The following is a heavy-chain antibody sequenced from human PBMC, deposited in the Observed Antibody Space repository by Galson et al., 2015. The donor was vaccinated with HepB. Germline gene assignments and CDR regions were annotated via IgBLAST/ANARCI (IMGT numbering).Heavy chain of an antibody. CDR3: ARDAYSSGWYGY. CDR1: GFTFSSYS. V-gene: IGHV3-48*01. CDR2: ISSSSSTI. Sequence: LRLSCAASGFTFSSYSMNWVRQAPGKGLEWVSYISSSSSTIYYADSVKGRFTISRDNSKNTLYLQMNSLRAEDTAVYYCARDAYSSGWYGYWGQGTLVTVSS. J-gene: IGHJ4*02. D-gene: IGHD6-19*01.